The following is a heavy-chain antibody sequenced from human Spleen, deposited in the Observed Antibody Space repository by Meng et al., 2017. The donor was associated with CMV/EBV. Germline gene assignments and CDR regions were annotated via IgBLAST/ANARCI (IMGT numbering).Heavy chain of an antibody. J-gene: IGHJ5*02. CDR3: ARQGSIAPAGTSWFDP. CDR1: YSFTNYW. D-gene: IGHD6-13*01. CDR2: IYPGDSDT. V-gene: IGHV5-51*01. Sequence: YSFTNYWIGWVRPMPGKGLEWMGIIYPGDSDTRYSPSFQGQVTISADKSISTAYLQWSSLKASETDMYYCARQGSIAPAGTSWFDPWGQGTLVTVSS.